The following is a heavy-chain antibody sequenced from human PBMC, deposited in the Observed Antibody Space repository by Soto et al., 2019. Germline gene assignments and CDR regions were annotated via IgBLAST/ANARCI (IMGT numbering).Heavy chain of an antibody. Sequence: QITLNESGPTVVRPTETLTLTCRFSGFSLTTSGVGVGWIRQSPGKAPEWLALIYWDDDKRYSAFLKSRLTITKDISKNKVVLTVSDLDPTDTATYYCAHRVLRTVFGLVTTTAIYFDFWGQGTPVAVSS. CDR2: IYWDDDK. CDR3: AHRVLRTVFGLVTTTAIYFDF. V-gene: IGHV2-5*02. D-gene: IGHD3-3*01. CDR1: GFSLTTSGVG. J-gene: IGHJ4*02.